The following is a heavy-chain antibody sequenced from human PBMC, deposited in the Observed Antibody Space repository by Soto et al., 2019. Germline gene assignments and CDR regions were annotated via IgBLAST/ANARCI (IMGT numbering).Heavy chain of an antibody. V-gene: IGHV4-39*01. CDR1: GGSTNSRNDY. D-gene: IGHD2-2*01. CDR3: ASQPRVPRYGERALYFDL. J-gene: IGHJ4*02. CDR2: VYYSGST. Sequence: PSETLSLTCTVSGGSTNSRNDYWGWIRQPPGRGLEWIGSVYYSGSTHDNPSLQSRVSISVDTSRNQFFLNLIAVTAADTAVYFCASQPRVPRYGERALYFDLWGQAILAAVSS.